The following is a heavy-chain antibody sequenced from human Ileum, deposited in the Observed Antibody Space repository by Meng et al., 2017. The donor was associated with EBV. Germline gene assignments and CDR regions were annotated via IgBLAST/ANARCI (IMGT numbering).Heavy chain of an antibody. Sequence: LPLQESGPGLVKPSQTLSLTCSVSGGSISGCSFSWNWIRQSPGKGLEWIGYIYYTGGTYSNPSLRRRVTMSVDTSKNQFSLKLASVTAADTAVYYCARARWVYTSGSCFDSWGQGTLVTVSS. V-gene: IGHV4-30-2*06. CDR1: GGSISGCSFS. CDR2: IYYTGGT. D-gene: IGHD2-15*01. CDR3: ARARWVYTSGSCFDS. J-gene: IGHJ4*02.